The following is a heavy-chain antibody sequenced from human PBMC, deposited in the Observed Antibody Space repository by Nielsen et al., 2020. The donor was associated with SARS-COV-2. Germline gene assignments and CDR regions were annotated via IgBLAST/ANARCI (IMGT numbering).Heavy chain of an antibody. J-gene: IGHJ6*02. V-gene: IGHV1-46*01. CDR3: AKDWRTGRSLGLFGMDV. CDR2: INPSGGST. CDR1: GYTFTSYY. D-gene: IGHD7-27*01. Sequence: ASVKVSCKASGYTFTSYYMHWVRQAPGQGLEWMGIINPSGGSTSYAQKFQGRVTMTRDTSTSTVYMELSSLRSEDTALYYCAKDWRTGRSLGLFGMDVWGQGTTVTVSS.